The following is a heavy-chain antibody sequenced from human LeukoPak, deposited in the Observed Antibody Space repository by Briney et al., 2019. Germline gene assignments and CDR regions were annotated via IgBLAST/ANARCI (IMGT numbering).Heavy chain of an antibody. D-gene: IGHD3-22*01. CDR3: AKESGLNGGFPSDY. J-gene: IGHJ4*02. V-gene: IGHV3-23*01. CDR2: ISGSGGIT. Sequence: GGSLRLSCEASGFTFSDYAMSWVRQAPGKGLECVSAISGSGGITYFADSVKGRFIISRDNSKNTLYLQMNSLRAEDTAVYYCAKESGLNGGFPSDYWGQGTLVTVSS. CDR1: GFTFSDYA.